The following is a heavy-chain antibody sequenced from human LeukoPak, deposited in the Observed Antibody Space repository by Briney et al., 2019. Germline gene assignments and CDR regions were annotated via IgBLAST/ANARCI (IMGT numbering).Heavy chain of an antibody. CDR3: ASLYGDYFGAFDI. D-gene: IGHD4-17*01. V-gene: IGHV4-39*01. J-gene: IGHJ3*02. CDR1: GGSISSSSYY. Sequence: KPSETLSLTRTVSGGSISSSSYYWGWIRQPPGKGLEWIGSIYYSGSTYYNPSLKSRVTISVDTSKNQFSLKLSSVTAADTAVYYCASLYGDYFGAFDIWGQGTMVTVSS. CDR2: IYYSGST.